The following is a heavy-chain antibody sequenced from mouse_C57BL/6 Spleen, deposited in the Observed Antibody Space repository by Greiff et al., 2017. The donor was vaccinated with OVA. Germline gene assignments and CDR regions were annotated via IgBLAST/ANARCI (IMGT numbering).Heavy chain of an antibody. Sequence: VQLQQSGAELVKPGASVKISCKASGYAFSSYWMNWVKQRPGQGLEWIGQIYPGDGDTNYNGKFKGKATLTADKSSSTAYMQRSSLTSEDSAVYCCARGLLVYYYAMDYWGQGTSVTVSS. D-gene: IGHD2-3*01. CDR2: IYPGDGDT. V-gene: IGHV1-80*01. CDR1: GYAFSSYW. J-gene: IGHJ4*01. CDR3: ARGLLVYYYAMDY.